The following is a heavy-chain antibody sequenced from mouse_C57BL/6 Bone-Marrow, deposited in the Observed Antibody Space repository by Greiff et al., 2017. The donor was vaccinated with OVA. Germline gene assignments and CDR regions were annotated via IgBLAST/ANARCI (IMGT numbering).Heavy chain of an antibody. Sequence: VKLLESGAELVRPGASVTLSCKASGYTFTDYEMHWVKQTPVHGLEWIGAIDPATGGTAYNQKFKGKAILTADKSSSTAYMELRSLTSEDSAVYYCAYDSPAYWGQGTLVTVSA. CDR1: GYTFTDYE. CDR3: AYDSPAY. CDR2: IDPATGGT. V-gene: IGHV1-15*01. D-gene: IGHD2-4*01. J-gene: IGHJ3*01.